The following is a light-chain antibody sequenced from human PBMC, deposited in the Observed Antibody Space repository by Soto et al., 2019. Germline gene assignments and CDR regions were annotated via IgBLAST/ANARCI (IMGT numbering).Light chain of an antibody. J-gene: IGKJ5*01. V-gene: IGKV3-11*01. Sequence: EIVLTQSPATLSLSPGERATISCRASQSVRSYLAWYQQKPGQAPRLLIHDASSRATGIPARFSGSGSGTDFTLTINSLQPEDSATYYCQQTYSTPITFGRGTRLEIK. CDR2: DAS. CDR1: QSVRSY. CDR3: QQTYSTPIT.